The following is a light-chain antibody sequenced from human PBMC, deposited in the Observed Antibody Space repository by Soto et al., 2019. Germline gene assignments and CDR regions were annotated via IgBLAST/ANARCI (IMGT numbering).Light chain of an antibody. J-gene: IGKJ3*01. Sequence: DIQMTPPPSFVSASVGDRVTIACRSSQVITTWVVWYQQKPGAATKLLIHSSSNLQSGVPSRFSGSGSGTDFTLTISSLQPEDFATYYCQQANSFPLTFGPGTKVDIK. CDR1: QVITTW. CDR2: SSS. CDR3: QQANSFPLT. V-gene: IGKV1-12*01.